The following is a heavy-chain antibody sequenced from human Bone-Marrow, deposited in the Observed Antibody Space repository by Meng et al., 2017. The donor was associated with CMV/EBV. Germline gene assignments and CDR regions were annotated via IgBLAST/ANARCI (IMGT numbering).Heavy chain of an antibody. V-gene: IGHV4-30-4*08. CDR3: ARVLSGYFDY. CDR1: GGSISSGDYD. D-gene: IGHD2-15*01. J-gene: IGHJ4*02. CDR2: IYYSGSS. Sequence: QGQPQKSGPGLVEPSPALSLTCTVSGGSISSGDYDWSWSRQPPGKGLEWIGYIYYSGSSYYNPSLKSRVTISVDTSKNQFSLKLSSVTAADTAVYYCARVLSGYFDYWGQGTLVTVSS.